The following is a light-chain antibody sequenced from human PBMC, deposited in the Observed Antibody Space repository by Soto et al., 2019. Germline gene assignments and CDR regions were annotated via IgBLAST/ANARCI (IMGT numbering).Light chain of an antibody. CDR1: QSVSSSY. Sequence: EIVLTQSPGTLSLSPGERATLSCRASQSVSSSYLAWYQQKPGQAPRLLIYGASSTATGIPDRFSGSGSGTDFTLTISRLGPEDFAVYYCLQYGSSLLTFGGGTKVDIK. CDR3: LQYGSSLLT. CDR2: GAS. J-gene: IGKJ4*01. V-gene: IGKV3-20*01.